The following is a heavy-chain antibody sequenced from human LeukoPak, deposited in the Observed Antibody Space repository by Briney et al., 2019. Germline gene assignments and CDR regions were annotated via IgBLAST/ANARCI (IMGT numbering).Heavy chain of an antibody. D-gene: IGHD6-6*01. Sequence: PSETLSLTCTVSGGSISSHYWSWIRQPPGKGLEWIGYIYYSGSTNYNPSLKSRVTISIDTSKNQFSLKLNSVTAADTAVYYCARIPYSSSSPFGYWGQGTLVTVSS. J-gene: IGHJ4*02. CDR2: IYYSGST. V-gene: IGHV4-59*11. CDR1: GGSISSHY. CDR3: ARIPYSSSSPFGY.